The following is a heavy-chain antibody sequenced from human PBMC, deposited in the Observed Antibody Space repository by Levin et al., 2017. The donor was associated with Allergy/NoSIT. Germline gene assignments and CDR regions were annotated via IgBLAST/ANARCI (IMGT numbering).Heavy chain of an antibody. V-gene: IGHV3-13*04. J-gene: IGHJ2*01. CDR2: IAVSGNT. D-gene: IGHD6-19*01. CDR3: TREYPVAGYWHFDL. CDR1: GFTFSSHD. Sequence: QPGGSLRLSCAASGFTFSSHDMHWVRQTTGKGLEWVSGIAVSGNTYYVDSVKGRFTISRENAKNSLYLQMNSLRAGDTAVYYCTREYPVAGYWHFDLWGRGTLVTVSS.